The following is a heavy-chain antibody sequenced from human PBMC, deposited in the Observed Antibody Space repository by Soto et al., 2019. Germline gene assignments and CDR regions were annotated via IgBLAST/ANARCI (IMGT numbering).Heavy chain of an antibody. V-gene: IGHV5-51*01. CDR3: ARERTGYSSGTHYYGMDV. Sequence: GESLKISCKGSGYSFTSYWIGWVRQMPGKGLEWMGIIYPGDSDTRYSPSFQGQVTISADKSISTAYLQWSSLKASDTAMYYCARERTGYSSGTHYYGMDVWGQGTTVTVSS. CDR1: GYSFTSYW. CDR2: IYPGDSDT. J-gene: IGHJ6*02. D-gene: IGHD6-19*01.